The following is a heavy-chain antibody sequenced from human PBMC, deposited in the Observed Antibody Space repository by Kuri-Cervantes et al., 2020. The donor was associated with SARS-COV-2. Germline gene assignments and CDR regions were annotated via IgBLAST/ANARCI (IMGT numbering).Heavy chain of an antibody. CDR2: IYSGGST. V-gene: IGHV3-66*01. CDR3: AKGSPGITIFGVVIIDLSDAFDI. J-gene: IGHJ3*02. D-gene: IGHD3-3*01. CDR1: GFTVSSNY. Sequence: GGSLRLSCAASGFTVSSNYMSWVRQAPGKGLEWVSVIYSGGSTYYADSVKGRFTISRDNAKNSLYLQMNSLRAEDTAVYYCAKGSPGITIFGVVIIDLSDAFDIWGQGTMVTVSS.